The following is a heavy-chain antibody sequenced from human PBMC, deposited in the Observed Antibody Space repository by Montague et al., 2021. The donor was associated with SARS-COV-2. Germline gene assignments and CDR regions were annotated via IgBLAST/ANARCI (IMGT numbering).Heavy chain of an antibody. Sequence: TLSLTCTVSGGSIRGGSYYWIWIRQPAGQGLEWIVRIYSSGSTNYNPSLKSRVTMSAYTSKNQFSLKVSSVTAADTAVYYCARDYGDYSYDYGLDVWGQGTTVTVSS. CDR2: IYSSGST. CDR3: ARDYGDYSYDYGLDV. D-gene: IGHD4-17*01. V-gene: IGHV4-61*02. CDR1: GGSIRGGSYY. J-gene: IGHJ6*02.